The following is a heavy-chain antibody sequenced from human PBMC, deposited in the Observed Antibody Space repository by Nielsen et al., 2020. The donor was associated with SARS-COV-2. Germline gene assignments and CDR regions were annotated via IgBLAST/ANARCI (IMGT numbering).Heavy chain of an antibody. CDR3: ARGPYYYDSSGSVDY. CDR2: IYTSGST. V-gene: IGHV4-4*07. Sequence: SETLSLTCTVSGGSISSYYWSWIRQPAGKGLEWIGRIYTSGSTNYNPSLKSRVTMSVDTSKNQFSLKLSSVTAADTAVYYCARGPYYYDSSGSVDYWGQGTLVTVSS. J-gene: IGHJ4*02. D-gene: IGHD3-22*01. CDR1: GGSISSYY.